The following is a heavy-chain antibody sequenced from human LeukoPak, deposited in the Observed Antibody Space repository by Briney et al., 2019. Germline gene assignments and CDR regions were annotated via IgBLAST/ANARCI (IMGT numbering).Heavy chain of an antibody. D-gene: IGHD6-13*01. CDR3: ARDGPEPPGIAAAGGFDY. Sequence: GGSLRLSCAASGFTFSSYSMNWVRQAPGKGLEWVSSISSSRRYIYYADSVKGRFTISRDNAKNSLYLQMNSLRAEDTAVYYCARDGPEPPGIAAAGGFDYWGQGTLVTVSS. CDR1: GFTFSSYS. CDR2: ISSSRRYI. J-gene: IGHJ4*02. V-gene: IGHV3-21*01.